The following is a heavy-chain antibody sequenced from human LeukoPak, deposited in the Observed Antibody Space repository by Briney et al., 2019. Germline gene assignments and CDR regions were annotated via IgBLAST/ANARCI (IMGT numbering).Heavy chain of an antibody. D-gene: IGHD6-13*01. J-gene: IGHJ4*02. Sequence: GGSLRLSCAASGFTFSSYRMSWVRQAPGKGLEWVASIKQDGSAKYYVDSVKSRFTISRDNAKNSLYLQMSSLRAEDTAVYYCVRDSYSSTWSGLFDYWGQGTLVTVSS. V-gene: IGHV3-7*01. CDR3: VRDSYSSTWSGLFDY. CDR1: GFTFSSYR. CDR2: IKQDGSAK.